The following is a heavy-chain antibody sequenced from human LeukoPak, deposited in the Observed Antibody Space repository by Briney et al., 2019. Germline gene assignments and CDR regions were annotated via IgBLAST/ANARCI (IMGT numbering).Heavy chain of an antibody. J-gene: IGHJ6*02. CDR3: ARQGPRGDYYNGPDV. CDR2: IYPGDSDT. D-gene: IGHD2-21*01. CDR1: GYSFTSYW. V-gene: IGHV5-51*01. Sequence: GESLKISCKGSGYSFTSYWIGWVRQMPGKGLEWMGIIYPGDSDTRYSPSFQGQVTISADKSISTAYLQWSSLKASDTAMYYCARQGPRGDYYNGPDVWGQGTTVTVSS.